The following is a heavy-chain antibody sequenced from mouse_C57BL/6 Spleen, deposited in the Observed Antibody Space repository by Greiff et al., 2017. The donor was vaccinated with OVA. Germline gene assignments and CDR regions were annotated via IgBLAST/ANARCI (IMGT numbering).Heavy chain of an antibody. CDR1: GYTFTSYW. D-gene: IGHD2-4*01. Sequence: VQLQQPGAELVKPGASVKMSCKASGYTFTSYWITWVKQRPGQGLEWIGDIYPGSGSTNYNEKFKSKATLTVDTSSSTAYMQLSSLTSEDSAVYYCARSDDYDGIYYAMDYWGQGTSVTVSS. V-gene: IGHV1-55*01. CDR3: ARSDDYDGIYYAMDY. CDR2: IYPGSGST. J-gene: IGHJ4*01.